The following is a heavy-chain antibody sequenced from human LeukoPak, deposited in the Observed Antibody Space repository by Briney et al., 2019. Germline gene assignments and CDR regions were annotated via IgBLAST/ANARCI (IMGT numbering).Heavy chain of an antibody. Sequence: PGGSLRLSCAASGFTFSSYWMSWVRQAPGKGLEWVANIKQDGSEKYYVDSVKGRFTISRDNAKNSLYLQMNSLRAEDTAVYYCARHQTGYYDSSGYSDVRYWGQGTLVTVSS. CDR2: IKQDGSEK. CDR1: GFTFSSYW. CDR3: ARHQTGYYDSSGYSDVRY. V-gene: IGHV3-7*01. J-gene: IGHJ4*02. D-gene: IGHD3-22*01.